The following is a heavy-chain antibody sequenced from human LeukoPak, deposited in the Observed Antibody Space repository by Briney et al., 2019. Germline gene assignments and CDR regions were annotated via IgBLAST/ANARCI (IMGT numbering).Heavy chain of an antibody. CDR1: GFTFSSYS. V-gene: IGHV3-23*01. D-gene: IGHD6-13*01. J-gene: IGHJ3*02. CDR3: AKVIAAAGTRAFDI. Sequence: GGSLRLSCAASGFTFSSYSMNWVRQAPGKGLEWVSAISGSGGSTYYADSVKGRFTISRDDSKNTLYLQMNSLRAKDTAVYYCAKVIAAAGTRAFDIWGQGTMVTVSS. CDR2: ISGSGGST.